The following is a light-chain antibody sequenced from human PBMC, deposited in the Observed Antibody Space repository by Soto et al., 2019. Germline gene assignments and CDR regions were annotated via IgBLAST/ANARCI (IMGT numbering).Light chain of an antibody. Sequence: IQLTQSPSSLSASVGDRVTITCRASQAIRRALAWYQQKPGKAPNLLISDASSLESGVPSRFSGSGSGTDFTLSIISLQPEDFATYFCQQFTYPLTFGGGTKVELK. CDR1: QAIRRA. V-gene: IGKV1-13*02. CDR2: DAS. J-gene: IGKJ4*01. CDR3: QQFTYPLT.